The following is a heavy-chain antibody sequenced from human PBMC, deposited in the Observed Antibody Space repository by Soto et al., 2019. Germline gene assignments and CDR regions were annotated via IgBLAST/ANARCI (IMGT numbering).Heavy chain of an antibody. D-gene: IGHD7-27*01. V-gene: IGHV3-15*07. CDR3: TTDLAVNWGSGYYYYYGMDV. CDR2: IKSKTDGGTT. Sequence: GGSLRLSCAASGFTFSNAWMNWVRQAPGKGLEWVGRIKSKTDGGTTDYAAPVKGRFTISRDDSKNTLYLQMNSLKTEDTAVYYCTTDLAVNWGSGYYYYYGMDVWGQGTTVTVSS. CDR1: GFTFSNAW. J-gene: IGHJ6*02.